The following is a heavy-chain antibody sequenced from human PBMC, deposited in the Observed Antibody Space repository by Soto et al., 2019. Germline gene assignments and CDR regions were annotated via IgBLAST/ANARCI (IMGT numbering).Heavy chain of an antibody. CDR3: ASDSRRYYDFWSGPYYCLDV. Sequence: AGVKVSCKASGSTFTSYSISWVRVAPGQGLEWMGWLSVYNGNTNYANKLQGRDTMTTDTSTSTAYMELRSLRSDDTAVYYCASDSRRYYDFWSGPYYCLDVWGQGTTVTVSS. CDR1: GSTFTSYS. V-gene: IGHV1-18*04. J-gene: IGHJ6*02. D-gene: IGHD3-3*01. CDR2: LSVYNGNT.